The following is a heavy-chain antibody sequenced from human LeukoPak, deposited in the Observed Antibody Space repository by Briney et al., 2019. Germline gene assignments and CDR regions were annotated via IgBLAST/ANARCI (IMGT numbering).Heavy chain of an antibody. D-gene: IGHD5-12*01. CDR3: ARHSRSGYSGYENAFDI. J-gene: IGHJ3*02. CDR2: IYYSGST. Sequence: SETLSLTCTVSGGSISSSSYYWGWIRQPPGKGLEWIGSIYYSGSTYYTPSLKSRVTISVDTSKNQFSLKLSSVTAAGTAVYYCARHSRSGYSGYENAFDIWGQGTMVTVSS. CDR1: GGSISSSSYY. V-gene: IGHV4-39*01.